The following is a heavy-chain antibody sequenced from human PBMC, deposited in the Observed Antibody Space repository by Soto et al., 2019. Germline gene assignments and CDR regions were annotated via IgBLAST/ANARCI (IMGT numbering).Heavy chain of an antibody. D-gene: IGHD4-17*01. Sequence: QVPLVQSGPDLKRPGASMKVSCKASGYTFTSYGISWVRQAPGKGLEWMAWVSPLKGRTQYSQKAQGRVTLSTDTSSNTAYMEMTTLRVDDTAVYYCAMDYGDRPEYFKHWGQGALVTVS. V-gene: IGHV1-18*04. CDR2: VSPLKGRT. CDR1: GYTFTSYG. CDR3: AMDYGDRPEYFKH. J-gene: IGHJ1*01.